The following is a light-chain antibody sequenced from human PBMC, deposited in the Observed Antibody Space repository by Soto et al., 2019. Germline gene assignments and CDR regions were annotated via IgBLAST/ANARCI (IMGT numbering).Light chain of an antibody. CDR1: QGVSSY. Sequence: IVVTKFPATLPLSPGARATLSCRASQGVSSYLAWYQQKPGQAPRLLIYDASNRATGIPARFSGSGSGTEFTLTINSLQSEDFAVYYCQQCNNWPRTFGQGTKVDIK. CDR3: QQCNNWPRT. J-gene: IGKJ1*01. V-gene: IGKV3-11*01. CDR2: DAS.